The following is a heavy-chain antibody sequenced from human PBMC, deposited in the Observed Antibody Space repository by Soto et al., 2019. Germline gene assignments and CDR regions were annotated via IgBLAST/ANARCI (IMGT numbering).Heavy chain of an antibody. V-gene: IGHV3-11*01. CDR2: INSSSNVI. Sequence: QVQLVGSGGGLVKPGGSLRLSCAASGFNFSDYYMSWIRQAPGKGLEWVSFINSSSNVIYYAESVKGRFIISRDNAKNTLYLQMNSLRGEDTAVYYCARLMVAASDPMDWFDPWGQGTLVTVSS. CDR1: GFNFSDYY. CDR3: ARLMVAASDPMDWFDP. J-gene: IGHJ5*02. D-gene: IGHD2-15*01.